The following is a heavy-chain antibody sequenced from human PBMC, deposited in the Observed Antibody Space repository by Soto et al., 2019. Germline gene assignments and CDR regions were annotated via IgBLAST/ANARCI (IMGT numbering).Heavy chain of an antibody. CDR2: IFSNAEK. V-gene: IGHV2-26*01. CDR1: GFSLSNARMG. Sequence: QVTLKESGPVLVKPTETLTLTCTVSGFSLSNARMGVSWIRQPPGKALEWLAHIFSNAEKSYSTSLKSRRNISKDTCNSQVVLTMPNMDPVDPATYYCAQINFPNWYFDLLGRGTLVAVSS. CDR3: AQINFPNWYFDL. J-gene: IGHJ2*01.